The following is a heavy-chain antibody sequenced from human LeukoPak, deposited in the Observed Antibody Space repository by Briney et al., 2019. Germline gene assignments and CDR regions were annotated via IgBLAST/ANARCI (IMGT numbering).Heavy chain of an antibody. J-gene: IGHJ6*03. V-gene: IGHV1-69*05. CDR1: GGTFSSYA. CDR3: ARGELAPAQGGHYYYYMDV. D-gene: IGHD1-1*01. Sequence: ASVKVSCKASGGTFSSYAISWVRQAPGQGLEWMGGIIPIFGTANYAQKFQGRVTITTDESTSTAYMELSSLRSEDTAVYYCARGELAPAQGGHYYYYMDVWGKGTTVTVSS. CDR2: IIPIFGTA.